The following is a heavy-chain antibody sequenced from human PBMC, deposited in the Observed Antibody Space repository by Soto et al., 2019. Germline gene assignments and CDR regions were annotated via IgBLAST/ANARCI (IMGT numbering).Heavy chain of an antibody. CDR3: ARDWVGSDWTWLDP. CDR2: VQHDGSRE. J-gene: IGHJ5*02. Sequence: QVQVVESGGGVVQTGESLRLSCAVSGFTFTLAGFHWVRQAPGKGLEWVAAVQHDGSREYYADSVKGRFTISRDDPKSTVYLQLNNLEAEDTAVYYCARDWVGSDWTWLDPWGQGTLVTVSS. V-gene: IGHV3-33*05. CDR1: GFTFTLAG. D-gene: IGHD6-19*01.